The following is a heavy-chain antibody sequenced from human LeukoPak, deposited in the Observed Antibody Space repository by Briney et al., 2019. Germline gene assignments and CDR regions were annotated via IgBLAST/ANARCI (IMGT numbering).Heavy chain of an antibody. V-gene: IGHV3-48*03. Sequence: GGSLRLSCAASGFTFSSYEMNWVRQAPGKGLEWISYISASGTITHYADSVEGRFTISRGNAKNSLYLQMNSLRAEDTAVYYCASLKDYWGQGTLVTVSS. J-gene: IGHJ4*02. CDR3: ASLKDY. CDR1: GFTFSSYE. CDR2: ISASGTIT.